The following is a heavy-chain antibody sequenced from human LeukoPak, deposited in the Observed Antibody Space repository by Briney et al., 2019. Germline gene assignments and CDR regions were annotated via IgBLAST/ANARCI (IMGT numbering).Heavy chain of an antibody. CDR3: AKDGLPGGAFDI. CDR2: IKQDGSEK. D-gene: IGHD2-15*01. J-gene: IGHJ3*02. V-gene: IGHV3-7*03. CDR1: GFTFSSYW. Sequence: GGSLRLSCAASGFTFSSYWMSWVRQAPGKGREWVDNIKQDGSEKYYVDSVKGRFTISRDNDQNSLYLQMNSLRAEDTAVYYCAKDGLPGGAFDIWGQGTMVTVSS.